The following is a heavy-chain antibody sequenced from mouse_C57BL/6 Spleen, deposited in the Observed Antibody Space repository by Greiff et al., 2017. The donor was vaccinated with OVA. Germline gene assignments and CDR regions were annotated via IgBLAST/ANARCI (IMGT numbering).Heavy chain of an antibody. CDR2: ILPGSGST. CDR3: ARQDYGSSYDY. V-gene: IGHV1-9*01. Sequence: VQLQQSGAELMKPGASVKLSCKASGYTFTGYWIEWVKQRPGNGLEWIGEILPGSGSTTYNEKFKGKATFTADTSSNTAYMQRSILATDDAAIYYCARQDYGSSYDYWGQGTTLTVSS. J-gene: IGHJ2*01. D-gene: IGHD1-1*01. CDR1: GYTFTGYW.